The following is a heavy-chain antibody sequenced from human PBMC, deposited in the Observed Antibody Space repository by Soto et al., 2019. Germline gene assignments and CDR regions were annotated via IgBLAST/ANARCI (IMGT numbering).Heavy chain of an antibody. CDR2: MNPNSGNT. V-gene: IGHV1-8*01. CDR3: ARAPVYGSGSFDYYYYYGMDV. Sequence: ASVKVSCKASGYTFTSYDINWVRQATGQGLEWMGWMNPNSGNTGYAQKVQGRVTMTRNTSISTAYMELSSLRSEDTAVYYCARAPVYGSGSFDYYYYYGMDVWGQGTTVTVSS. CDR1: GYTFTSYD. J-gene: IGHJ6*02. D-gene: IGHD3-10*01.